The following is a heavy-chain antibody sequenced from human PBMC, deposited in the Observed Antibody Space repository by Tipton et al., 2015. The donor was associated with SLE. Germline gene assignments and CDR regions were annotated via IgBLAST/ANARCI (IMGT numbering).Heavy chain of an antibody. Sequence: QSGAEVKKPGESLKISCKGSGGTFSSYAISWVRQAPGQGLEWMGWISAYNGNTNYAQKLQGRVTMTTDTSTSTVYMELRSLRSDDTAVYYCARDCSGGSCAQGSYYYGMDVWGQGTTVTVSS. CDR2: ISAYNGNT. CDR1: GGTFSSYA. D-gene: IGHD2-15*01. CDR3: ARDCSGGSCAQGSYYYGMDV. J-gene: IGHJ6*02. V-gene: IGHV1-18*01.